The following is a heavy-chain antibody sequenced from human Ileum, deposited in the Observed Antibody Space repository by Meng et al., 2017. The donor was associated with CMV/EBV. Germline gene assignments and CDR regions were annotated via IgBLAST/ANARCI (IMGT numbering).Heavy chain of an antibody. CDR3: ARFRREGGRYYYYYGMDV. D-gene: IGHD1-26*01. J-gene: IGHJ6*02. CDR1: GDSVSSDSAA. Sequence: SQTLSLTCAISGDSVSSDSAAWNWIRQSPSRGLEWLGRKYYRSKWYNDYAVSVKSRISINLDTSKNQFSLQLNSVTPEDTAVYYCARFRREGGRYYYYYGMDVWGQGTTVTVSS. CDR2: KYYRSKWYN. V-gene: IGHV6-1*01.